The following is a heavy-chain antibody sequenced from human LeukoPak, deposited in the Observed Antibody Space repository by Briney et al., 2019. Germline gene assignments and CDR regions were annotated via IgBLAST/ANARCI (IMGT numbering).Heavy chain of an antibody. V-gene: IGHV6-1*01. J-gene: IGHJ5*02. CDR3: ARDPGLFDCSSTSCRGANWFDP. CDR1: GDSVSSNSAA. Sequence: SQTLSLTCAISGDSVSSNSAAWNWLRQSPSRGLEWLGRTYYRSKWYNDYAVSVKSRITINPDTSKNQFSLQLNSVTPEDTAVYYCARDPGLFDCSSTSCRGANWFDPWGQGTLVTVSS. CDR2: TYYRSKWYN. D-gene: IGHD2-2*01.